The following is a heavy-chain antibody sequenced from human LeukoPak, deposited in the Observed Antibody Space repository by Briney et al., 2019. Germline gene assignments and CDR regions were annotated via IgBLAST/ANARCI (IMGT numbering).Heavy chain of an antibody. J-gene: IGHJ4*02. D-gene: IGHD6-13*01. CDR2: ISSGSTYI. CDR1: GFTFSSDY. CDR3: ARDISSWEKGVVDY. Sequence: GGSLRLSCAASGFTFSSDYFNWVRQAPGKGLEWVSSISSGSTYIYYADSVKGRFTISRDNAKNSLSLQMNSLRAEDTAVYYCARDISSWEKGVVDYWGQGTLVTVAS. V-gene: IGHV3-21*03.